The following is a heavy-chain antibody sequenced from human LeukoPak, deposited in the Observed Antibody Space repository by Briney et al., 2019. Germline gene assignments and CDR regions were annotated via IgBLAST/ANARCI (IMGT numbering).Heavy chain of an antibody. D-gene: IGHD2-8*01. J-gene: IGHJ6*01. Sequence: GRSLRLSCAASGFTFSSYAMHWVRQAPGKGLEWVAVISYDGSNKYYADSVQGRFTISRDNAQNTLYLQVNSLRAEDTAVYYCAKGYYTDGVSYPASGWGQGTTVTVSS. CDR1: GFTFSSYA. V-gene: IGHV3-30-3*01. CDR2: ISYDGSNK. CDR3: AKGYYTDGVSYPASG.